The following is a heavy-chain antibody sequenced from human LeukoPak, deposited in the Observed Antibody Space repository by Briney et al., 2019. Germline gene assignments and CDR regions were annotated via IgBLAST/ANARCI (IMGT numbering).Heavy chain of an antibody. D-gene: IGHD5-12*01. Sequence: GESLHISCQASGYSFTNYWIGWVRQLPGKGLEWMGIIYPDDSDIRYSPSFQGQVTISADKSINTAYLQWSSLKASDTAMYYCARHGYSGYDYPDYWGQGTLVTVSS. V-gene: IGHV5-51*01. CDR3: ARHGYSGYDYPDY. CDR1: GYSFTNYW. J-gene: IGHJ4*02. CDR2: IYPDDSDI.